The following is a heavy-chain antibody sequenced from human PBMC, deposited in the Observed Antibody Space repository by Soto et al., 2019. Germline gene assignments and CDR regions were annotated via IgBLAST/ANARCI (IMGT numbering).Heavy chain of an antibody. D-gene: IGHD6-6*01. V-gene: IGHV4-34*01. CDR2: INHSGST. CDR3: ARGHLGYSSSWFDY. Sequence: SETLSLTCAVYGGSFSGYYWSWIRQPPGKGLEWIGEINHSGSTNYNPSLKSRVTISVDTSKNQFSLKLSSVTAADTAVYYCARGHLGYSSSWFDYWGQGTLVTVS. CDR1: GGSFSGYY. J-gene: IGHJ4*02.